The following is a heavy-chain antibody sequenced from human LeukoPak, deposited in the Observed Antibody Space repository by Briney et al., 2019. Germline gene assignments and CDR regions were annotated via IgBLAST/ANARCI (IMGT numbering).Heavy chain of an antibody. CDR3: AKRDDSGGNLVDL. J-gene: IGHJ4*02. D-gene: IGHD3-22*01. V-gene: IGHV4-39*02. CDR2: IYYSGSI. CDR1: GGSIRSGSHY. Sequence: PSETLSLTCTVSGGSIRSGSHYWAWIRQPPGKGLEWIGSIYYSGSIYYNPSLENRVTISIDTSKNHFSLKLSSLSAADTFVYYCAKRDDSGGNLVDLWGQGTLVTVS.